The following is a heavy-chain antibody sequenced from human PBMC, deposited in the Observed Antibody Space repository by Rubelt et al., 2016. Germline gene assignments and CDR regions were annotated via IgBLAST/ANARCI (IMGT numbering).Heavy chain of an antibody. Sequence: QVQLQQWGAGLLKPSETLSLTCVVYGGSFTDYRWTWLRQPPGKGLEWIGGVKHNGGANYKLSLKSRVTISVDTSKNQLSLKRTSGTATDTAVYYWARHESAGSSWPFDDWGQGTQVTVSS. CDR1: GGSFTDYR. CDR3: ARHESAGSSWPFDD. D-gene: IGHD6-13*01. V-gene: IGHV4-34*01. J-gene: IGHJ4*02. CDR2: VKHNGGA.